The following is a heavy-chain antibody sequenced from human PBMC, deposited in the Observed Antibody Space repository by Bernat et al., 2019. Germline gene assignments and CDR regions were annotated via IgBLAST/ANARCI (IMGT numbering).Heavy chain of an antibody. CDR2: ISYDGSNK. CDR3: ARATL. J-gene: IGHJ4*02. Sequence: VQLLESGGGVVQPGRSLRLSCAASGFTFSSYAMHWVRQAPGKGLEWVAVISYDGSNKYYADSVKGRFTISRDNSKNTLYLQMNSLRAEDTAVYYCARATLWGQGTLVTVSS. CDR1: GFTFSSYA. V-gene: IGHV3-30-3*01.